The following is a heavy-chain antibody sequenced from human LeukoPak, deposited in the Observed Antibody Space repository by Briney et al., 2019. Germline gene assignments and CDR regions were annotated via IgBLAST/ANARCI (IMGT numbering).Heavy chain of an antibody. D-gene: IGHD1-26*01. CDR3: AHGGNSGSYSEK. J-gene: IGHJ1*01. Sequence: PSETLSLTCTVSGGSISNHYWSWIRQPAGQALGWVGRIYFSGSTDYNPSLKSRVTLSVDTSKSQFSLNLSSVTAAVTAVYYCAHGGNSGSYSEKGGRGIRVLVSS. CDR2: IYFSGST. V-gene: IGHV4-4*07. CDR1: GGSISNHY.